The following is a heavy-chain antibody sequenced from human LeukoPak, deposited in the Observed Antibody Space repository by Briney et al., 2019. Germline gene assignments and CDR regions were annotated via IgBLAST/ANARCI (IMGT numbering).Heavy chain of an antibody. V-gene: IGHV3-7*01. CDR2: IKQDGSDK. J-gene: IGHJ4*02. CDR1: GFTFSDYW. D-gene: IGHD4-17*01. CDR3: ARDYGDY. Sequence: GGSLRLSCAASGFTFSDYWMSWFRQAPGKGLEWVGNIKQDGSDKYYVDSVKGRFTISRDNAKNSLYLQMNSLRAEDTAVYYCARDYGDYWGQGILVTVSS.